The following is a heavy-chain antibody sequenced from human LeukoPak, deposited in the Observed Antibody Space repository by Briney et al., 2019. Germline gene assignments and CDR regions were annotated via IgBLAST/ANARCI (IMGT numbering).Heavy chain of an antibody. V-gene: IGHV3-43*01. D-gene: IGHD3-10*01. CDR2: IDWHGSTT. CDR3: ARGSRLSITMVRGAPSSALDY. CDR1: GFTFDDYT. J-gene: IGHJ4*02. Sequence: GGSLRLSCAASGFTFDDYTMHWVRQVPGKGLEWVSLIDWHGSTTYYADSVKGRFTISRDNSKNSLYLQMNSLRAEDTAVYYCARGSRLSITMVRGAPSSALDYWGQGTLVTVSS.